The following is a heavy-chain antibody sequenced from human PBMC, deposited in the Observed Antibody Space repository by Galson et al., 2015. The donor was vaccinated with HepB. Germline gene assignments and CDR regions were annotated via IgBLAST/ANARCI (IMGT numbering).Heavy chain of an antibody. D-gene: IGHD2-21*02. CDR1: GFTFSSYA. V-gene: IGHV3-23*01. J-gene: IGHJ4*02. Sequence: SLRLSCAASGFTFSSYAMSWVRQAPGKGLEWVSAISGSGGSTYYADSVKGRFTISRDNSKNTLYLQMNSLRAEDTAVYYCAKDEPGPPPSRYCGGDCYQISTFDYWGQGTLVTVSS. CDR3: AKDEPGPPPSRYCGGDCYQISTFDY. CDR2: ISGSGGST.